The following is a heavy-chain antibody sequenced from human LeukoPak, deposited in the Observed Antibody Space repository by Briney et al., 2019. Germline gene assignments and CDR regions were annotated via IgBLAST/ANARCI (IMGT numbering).Heavy chain of an antibody. Sequence: GESLKISCKGSGYTFTNYWIGWVRQMPGKGLEWMGIIYPGDSDTSYGPSFQGQVTISADKSISTAYLQWSSLGASDTAIYYCARSGQLLWVGDARRPYYYAIDVWGQGTTVTVSS. CDR2: IYPGDSDT. J-gene: IGHJ6*02. V-gene: IGHV5-51*01. CDR3: ARSGQLLWVGDARRPYYYAIDV. D-gene: IGHD3-10*01. CDR1: GYTFTNYW.